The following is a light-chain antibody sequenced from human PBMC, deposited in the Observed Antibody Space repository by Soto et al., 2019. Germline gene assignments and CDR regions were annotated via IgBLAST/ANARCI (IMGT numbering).Light chain of an antibody. J-gene: IGKJ2*01. CDR1: QSINKY. V-gene: IGKV1-39*01. CDR2: SAS. CDR3: QQSFSVPPYT. Sequence: DIQMTQSPSSLSASVGDRVTMTCRASQSINKYLNWYQQKPGKAPKLLIYSASSLLSGVPSRFSGSGSGTEFALTISSLQPEDSATYYCQQSFSVPPYTFGQGTKLEIK.